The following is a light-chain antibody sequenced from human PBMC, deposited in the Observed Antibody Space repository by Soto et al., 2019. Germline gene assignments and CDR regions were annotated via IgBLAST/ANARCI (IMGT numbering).Light chain of an antibody. Sequence: DLQMTQSPSSLSASVGDSVTITCRASQGISNYLAWYQQKPGKVPKLLIYAASTLQSGVPSRLSGSGSGTDFTITISSLQPEDVATCYGQKDNSAPRTFGQGTKVEIK. CDR3: QKDNSAPRT. J-gene: IGKJ1*01. V-gene: IGKV1-27*01. CDR2: AAS. CDR1: QGISNY.